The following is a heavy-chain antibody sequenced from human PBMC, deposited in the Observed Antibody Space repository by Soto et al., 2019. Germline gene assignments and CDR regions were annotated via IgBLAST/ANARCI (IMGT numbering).Heavy chain of an antibody. CDR2: IYHSGST. CDR1: GGSISSGGYS. CDR3: ARAVRLRFLEWFDP. Sequence: SETLSLTCAVSGGSISSGGYSWSWIRQPPGKGLEWIGYIYHSGSTYYNPSLKSRVTISVDRSKNQFSLKLSSVTAADMAVYYCARAVRLRFLEWFDPWGQGTLVTVSS. D-gene: IGHD3-3*01. V-gene: IGHV4-30-2*01. J-gene: IGHJ5*02.